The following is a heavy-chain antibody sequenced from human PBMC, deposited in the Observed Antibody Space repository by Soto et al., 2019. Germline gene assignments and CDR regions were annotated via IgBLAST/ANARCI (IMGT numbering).Heavy chain of an antibody. CDR2: INPILSMS. CDR1: GDTFTFYS. D-gene: IGHD3-10*01. V-gene: IGHV1-69*02. J-gene: IGHJ4*02. CDR3: ASSYGSGYRAFDY. Sequence: QVQLVQSGAEVKKPGSSVRVSCKASGDTFTFYSINWVRQAPGLGLEWMGRINPILSMSNYAQRFQGRVTMTADKSTRTAYMELSSVRSEDTAMYYCASSYGSGYRAFDYWGQGALVTVS.